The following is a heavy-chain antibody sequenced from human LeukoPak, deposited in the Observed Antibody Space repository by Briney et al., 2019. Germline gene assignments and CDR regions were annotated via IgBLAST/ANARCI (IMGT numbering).Heavy chain of an antibody. D-gene: IGHD5-18*01. CDR1: GYTFTSYY. CDR2: IKPSGGST. Sequence: ASVKVSCKASGYTFTSYYMHWVRQAPGQGLEWMGIIKPSGGSTSYAQKFQGRVTMTRDTSTSTVYMELSSLRSEDTAVYYCATGPTIDVDTAMVHYYYGMDVWGQGTTVTVSS. CDR3: ATGPTIDVDTAMVHYYYGMDV. V-gene: IGHV1-46*01. J-gene: IGHJ6*02.